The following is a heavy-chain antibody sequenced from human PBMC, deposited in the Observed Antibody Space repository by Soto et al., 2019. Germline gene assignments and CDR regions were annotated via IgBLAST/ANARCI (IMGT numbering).Heavy chain of an antibody. J-gene: IGHJ1*01. V-gene: IGHV1-69*01. Sequence: QVQLVQSGAEVKKPGSSVKVSCKASGGTFSSYAISWVREAPGQGLEWMGGIIPIFGTANYAQKFQGRVTITADESTSTVYMELSSLRSEDTAVYYCARSYYYDSSGYHEYFQHWGQGTLVTVSS. CDR3: ARSYYYDSSGYHEYFQH. D-gene: IGHD3-22*01. CDR1: GGTFSSYA. CDR2: IIPIFGTA.